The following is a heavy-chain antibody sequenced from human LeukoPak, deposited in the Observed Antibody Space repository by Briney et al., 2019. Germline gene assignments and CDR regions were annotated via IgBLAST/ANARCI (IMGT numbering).Heavy chain of an antibody. CDR3: ARHAGGIAAAGTRPFDY. V-gene: IGHV4-39*01. D-gene: IGHD6-13*01. CDR1: GGSIGTYY. Sequence: SETLSLTCTVSGGSIGTYYWGWIRQPPGKGLEWIGSIYYNGNTYYNPSLKSRVTISVDTSKNQFPLKLSSVTAADTAVYYCARHAGGIAAAGTRPFDYWGQGTLVTVSS. CDR2: IYYNGNT. J-gene: IGHJ4*02.